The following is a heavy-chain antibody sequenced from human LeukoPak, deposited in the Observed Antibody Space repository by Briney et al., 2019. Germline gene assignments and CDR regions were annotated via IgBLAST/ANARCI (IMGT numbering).Heavy chain of an antibody. Sequence: PGGSLRLSCAASGFTFSSYSMNWVRQAPGKGLEWVSAISSSSSYIYYADSVKGRFTISRDNAKNSLYLQMNSLRAEDAAECDCAKGPDSAMEIEYWGPGTLVTVSS. CDR2: ISSSSSYI. CDR1: GFTFSSYS. V-gene: IGHV3-21*01. J-gene: IGHJ4*02. CDR3: AKGPDSAMEIEY. D-gene: IGHD5-18*01.